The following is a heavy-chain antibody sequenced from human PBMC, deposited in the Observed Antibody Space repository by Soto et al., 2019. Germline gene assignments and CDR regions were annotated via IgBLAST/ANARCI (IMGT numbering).Heavy chain of an antibody. CDR3: ARHRAGTFYYYYGMDV. CDR2: IYYSGTT. J-gene: IGHJ6*02. D-gene: IGHD6-13*01. Sequence: PSETLSLTCSVSDDSINSDKYYWGWIRQPPGKGLEWIGSIYYSGTTYYKTSLKSRVTISVDTSKNQFSLKVSSVTAADSVVYFCARHRAGTFYYYYGMDVWGQGTTVTVSS. CDR1: DDSINSDKYY. V-gene: IGHV4-39*01.